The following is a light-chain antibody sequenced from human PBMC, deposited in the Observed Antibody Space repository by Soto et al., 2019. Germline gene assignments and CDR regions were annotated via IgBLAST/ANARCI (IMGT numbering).Light chain of an antibody. J-gene: IGKJ1*01. Sequence: DIQMTQSQSAMSASVGDRVTITCRASQGISNYLAWFQQKPGKVPNRLIYAASSWQSGVPSRFSGSGSGTQFTLTISRLQPEDFATYYCLQHNSYPWTLGQGTTVEIK. CDR3: LQHNSYPWT. V-gene: IGKV1-17*03. CDR2: AAS. CDR1: QGISNY.